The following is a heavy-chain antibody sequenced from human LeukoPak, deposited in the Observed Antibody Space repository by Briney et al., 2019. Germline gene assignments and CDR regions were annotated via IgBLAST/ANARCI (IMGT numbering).Heavy chain of an antibody. CDR1: GFTFRSYA. CDR2: ISGSGGST. J-gene: IGHJ4*02. V-gene: IGHV3-23*01. CDR3: ATASQLEGFDY. D-gene: IGHD1-1*01. Sequence: GGSLRLSCAASGFTFRSYAMSWVRQAPGKGLEWVSAISGSGGSTYYADSVKGRFTISRDNSKNTLYLQMNSLRAEDTAVYYCATASQLEGFDYWGQGTLVTVSS.